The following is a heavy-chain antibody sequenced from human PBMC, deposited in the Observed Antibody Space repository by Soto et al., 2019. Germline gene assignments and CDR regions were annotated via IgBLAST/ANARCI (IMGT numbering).Heavy chain of an antibody. CDR1: GATFNSYV. Sequence: QVQLVQSGAEVKRPGSSVKVSCESSGATFNSYVISGVRQAPGQGLEWMGGIIPIIGVTHYAPKVQGRVTISAHSSKGTNQMELTNLGFEAPAHYYCAREALGDKEADHWGQGTLVTVSS. CDR2: IIPIIGVT. J-gene: IGHJ4*02. CDR3: AREALGDKEADH. V-gene: IGHV1-69*17.